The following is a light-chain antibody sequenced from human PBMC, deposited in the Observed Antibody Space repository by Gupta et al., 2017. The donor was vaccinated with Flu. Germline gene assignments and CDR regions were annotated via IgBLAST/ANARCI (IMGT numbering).Light chain of an antibody. CDR3: HQYDNLPPT. CDR2: DAS. Sequence: PSSLSASVGDRVTITCQASQDISNYLNWYQQKPGKAPKLLIYDASYLETGVPSRFSGSGSGTDFTFTISSLQPEDVATYYCHQYDNLPPTFGPGTKVDIK. J-gene: IGKJ3*01. CDR1: QDISNY. V-gene: IGKV1-33*01.